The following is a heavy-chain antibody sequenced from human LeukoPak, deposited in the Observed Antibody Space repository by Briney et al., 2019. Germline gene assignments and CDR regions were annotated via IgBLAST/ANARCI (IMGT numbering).Heavy chain of an antibody. CDR3: ARAPGVVAATPGYYYYGMDA. CDR2: ISSSGSTI. V-gene: IGHV3-11*01. D-gene: IGHD2-15*01. Sequence: GGSLRLSCAASGFTFSDYYMSWIRQAPGKGLEWVSYISSSGSTIYYADSVKGRFTISRDNAKNSLYLQMNSLRAEDTAVYYCARAPGVVAATPGYYYYGMDAWGQGTSVTVSS. J-gene: IGHJ6*02. CDR1: GFTFSDYY.